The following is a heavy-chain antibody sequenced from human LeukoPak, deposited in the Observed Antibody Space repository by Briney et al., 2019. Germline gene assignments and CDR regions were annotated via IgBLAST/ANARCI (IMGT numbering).Heavy chain of an antibody. Sequence: PGGSLRLSCAASGFTFSTYGMTWVRQAPGRGLEWVSAISGSAARTFYADSVKGRFTISRDNSKNTLSLQMNSLRAEDTAVYYCARNGGDYYDSSGYYYYNYWGQGTLVTVSS. V-gene: IGHV3-23*01. D-gene: IGHD3-22*01. CDR2: ISGSAART. CDR3: ARNGGDYYDSSGYYYYNY. CDR1: GFTFSTYG. J-gene: IGHJ4*02.